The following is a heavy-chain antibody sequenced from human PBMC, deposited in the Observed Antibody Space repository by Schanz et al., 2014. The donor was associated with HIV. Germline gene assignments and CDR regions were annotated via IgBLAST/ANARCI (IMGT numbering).Heavy chain of an antibody. D-gene: IGHD3-22*01. V-gene: IGHV1-2*02. J-gene: IGHJ4*02. CDR1: GYTFSHYG. CDR2: INPNSGGT. Sequence: QVQLLQSGPEVKRPGASVTVSCKTSGYTFSHYGVSWVRQAPGQGLEWMGWINPNSGGTNLAQKFEDSVTGPIDRSITHASMELSRLNSDDTAMYFSTRLHYYYDRSGFSFDCWGQGTLVTVSS. CDR3: TRLHYYYDRSGFSFDC.